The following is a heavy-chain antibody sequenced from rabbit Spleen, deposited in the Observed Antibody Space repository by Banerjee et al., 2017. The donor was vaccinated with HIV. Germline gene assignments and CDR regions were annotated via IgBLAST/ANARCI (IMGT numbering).Heavy chain of an antibody. Sequence: QEQLVESGGGLVKPGASLTLTCIASGVSFSGNSYMCWVRQAPGKGLEWITCIAGSSSGFTYSATWATGRFTISKTSSTTVTLQMTSLTVADTATYFCARDTGTSFSSYGMDLWGPGTLVTVS. CDR2: IAGSSSGFT. D-gene: IGHD7-1*01. CDR1: GVSFSGNSY. V-gene: IGHV1S45*01. CDR3: ARDTGTSFSSYGMDL. J-gene: IGHJ6*01.